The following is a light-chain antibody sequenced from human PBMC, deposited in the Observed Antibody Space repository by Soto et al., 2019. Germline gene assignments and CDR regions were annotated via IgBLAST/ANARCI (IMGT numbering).Light chain of an antibody. CDR2: DGS. CDR1: ENVDIY. J-gene: IGKJ4*01. V-gene: IGKV3-11*01. CDR3: QQRRSWPPLT. Sequence: EIVLTQSPATLSLSPGERATLSCRASENVDIYLAWYQQKPGQAPRLLIYDGSNRATGIPARFSGSWSGTDFTLTISSLEPEDFAIYYCQQRRSWPPLTFGGGTRVEIK.